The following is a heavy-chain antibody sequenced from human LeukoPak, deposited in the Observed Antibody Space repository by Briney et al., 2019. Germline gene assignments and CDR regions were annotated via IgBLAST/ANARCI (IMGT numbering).Heavy chain of an antibody. D-gene: IGHD3-3*02. CDR2: ISGYNGNT. V-gene: IGHV1-18*01. CDR1: GYTFTSNG. Sequence: GASVTVSCKASGYTFTSNGITWVRQAPGQGLEWMGWISGYNGNTNYAQKLQGRVTMTTDRSTSTAYMELRSLTSDDTAVYYCARGALAQPFYYYMDVWGKGTTVTVSS. CDR3: ARGALAQPFYYYMDV. J-gene: IGHJ6*03.